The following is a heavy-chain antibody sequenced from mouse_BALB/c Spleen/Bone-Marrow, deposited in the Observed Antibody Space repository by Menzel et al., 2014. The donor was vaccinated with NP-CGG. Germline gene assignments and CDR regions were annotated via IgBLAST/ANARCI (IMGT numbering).Heavy chain of an antibody. J-gene: IGHJ1*01. CDR1: GFTFTDYY. CDR3: ARDENVGIYWYFDV. V-gene: IGHV7-3*02. CDR2: IRNKANGYTT. Sequence: EVMLVESGGGLVQPGGSLRLSYAASGFTFTDYYMSWVRQPPGKALEWLGFIRNKANGYTTYYSASVKGRFTISRDNSQSILYLQMNTLRAEDSATYYCARDENVGIYWYFDVWGAGTTVTVSS.